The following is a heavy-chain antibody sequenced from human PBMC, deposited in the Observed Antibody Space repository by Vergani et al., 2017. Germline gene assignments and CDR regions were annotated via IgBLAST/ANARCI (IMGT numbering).Heavy chain of an antibody. CDR3: ASSPLESNHYYYDSSIYFDY. J-gene: IGHJ4*02. D-gene: IGHD3-22*01. CDR1: GASIRSSNYY. V-gene: IGHV4-39*01. Sequence: QLQLQESGPGLVKPSATLSLTCSVSGASIRSSNYYWGWLRQPPGKGLEWIASIYYSGSTYYNPSLKSRVTISVDTSKNQFSLKLSSVTAADTAVYYCASSPLESNHYYYDSSIYFDYWGQGTLVTVSS. CDR2: IYYSGST.